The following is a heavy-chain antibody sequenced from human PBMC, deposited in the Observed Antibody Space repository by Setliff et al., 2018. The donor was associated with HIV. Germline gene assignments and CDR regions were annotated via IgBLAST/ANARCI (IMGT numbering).Heavy chain of an antibody. CDR1: GFTFSSYG. Sequence: GGSLRLSCAASGFTFSSYGMHWVRQAPGKGLEWVSVITGSDGRTYYADSLKGRFTISRDNSKNTLYLQMNSLRAEDTAVYYCARDRQQWPKNYFDYWGQGTLVTVSS. CDR3: ARDRQQWPKNYFDY. J-gene: IGHJ4*02. D-gene: IGHD6-19*01. CDR2: ITGSDGRT. V-gene: IGHV3-NL1*01.